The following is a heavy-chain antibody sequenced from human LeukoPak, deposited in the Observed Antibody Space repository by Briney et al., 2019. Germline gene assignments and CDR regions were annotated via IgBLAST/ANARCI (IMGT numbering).Heavy chain of an antibody. Sequence: PGGSLRLSCAASGFTFSSYEMNWVRQAPGKGLEWVSYISSSGSTIYYADSVKGRFTISRDNAKNSLYLQMNSLRAEDTAVYYCARDGADYGDYEGWVRWGQGTLVTVSS. J-gene: IGHJ4*02. CDR2: ISSSGSTI. CDR3: ARDGADYGDYEGWVR. CDR1: GFTFSSYE. D-gene: IGHD4-17*01. V-gene: IGHV3-48*03.